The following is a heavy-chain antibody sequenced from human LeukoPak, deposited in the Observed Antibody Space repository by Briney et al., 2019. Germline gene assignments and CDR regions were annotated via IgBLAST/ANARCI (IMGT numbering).Heavy chain of an antibody. CDR2: ISSSSSYI. Sequence: GGSLRLSCAASGFTFSSYSMNWVRQAPGKGLEWVASISSSSSYIYYADSMKGRFTISRDNAKNSLYLQMNSLRAEDTAVYYCARDRFDILTGYYPMTNDAFDIWGQGTMVTVSS. J-gene: IGHJ3*02. D-gene: IGHD3-9*01. CDR1: GFTFSSYS. V-gene: IGHV3-21*01. CDR3: ARDRFDILTGYYPMTNDAFDI.